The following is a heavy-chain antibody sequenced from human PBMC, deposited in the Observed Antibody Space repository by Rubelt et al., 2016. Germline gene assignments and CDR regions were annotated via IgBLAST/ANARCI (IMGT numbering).Heavy chain of an antibody. D-gene: IGHD5-24*01. CDR3: ARLGTEMATIKINAFDI. CDR1: SGSFSGYF. J-gene: IGHJ3*02. Sequence: QVQLQQWGAGLLKPSQTLSLTCAVYSGSFSGYFWSWIRQPPGKGLEWIGEINHTGSTNYNPSLKRRVTISVDTSKNQFSLKLSSVTAADTAVYYCARLGTEMATIKINAFDIWGRGTVVTVSS. V-gene: IGHV4-34*02. CDR2: INHTGST.